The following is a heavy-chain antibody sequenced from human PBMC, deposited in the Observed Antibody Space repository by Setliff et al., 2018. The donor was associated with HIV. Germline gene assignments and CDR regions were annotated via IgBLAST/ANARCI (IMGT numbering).Heavy chain of an antibody. CDR2: IYSDGRT. CDR1: GFTVSDTH. CDR3: ARGVKWLDP. J-gene: IGHJ5*02. Sequence: PGGSLRLSCAASGFTVSDTHMTWVRQAPGKGLEWVSFIYSDGRTYYAESAKGRFTISRDDSKNTVYLHLHSLRVEDTAVYYCARGVKWLDPWGQGTLVTVSS. D-gene: IGHD3-10*01. V-gene: IGHV3-53*01.